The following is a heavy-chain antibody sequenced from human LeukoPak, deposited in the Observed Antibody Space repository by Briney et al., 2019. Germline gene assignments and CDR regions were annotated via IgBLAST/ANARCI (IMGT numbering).Heavy chain of an antibody. CDR3: AKQSYSSGWYWYFDL. Sequence: PGRSLRLSCAASGFTFDDYAMHWVRQAPGKGLEWVSGISWNSGSMGYADSVKGRFTISRDNAKNSLYLQMNSLRAEDTAVYYCAKQSYSSGWYWYFDLWGRGTLVTVSS. CDR2: ISWNSGSM. V-gene: IGHV3-9*01. J-gene: IGHJ2*01. CDR1: GFTFDDYA. D-gene: IGHD6-19*01.